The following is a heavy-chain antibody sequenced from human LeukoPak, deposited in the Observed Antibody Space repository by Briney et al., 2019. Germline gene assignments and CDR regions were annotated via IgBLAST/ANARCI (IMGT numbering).Heavy chain of an antibody. D-gene: IGHD6-19*01. CDR2: IYPYDSDT. CDR1: GYSFSIHW. J-gene: IGHJ4*02. V-gene: IGHV5-51*01. CDR3: ARSYSSGWELDY. Sequence: GESQKISCKGSGYSFSIHWIAWVRQMPGRGLEWMGIIYPYDSDTRFSPSFQGQVTISVDKSINTAYLQWGSLKASDTAMYYCARSYSSGWELDYWGQGTLVTVSS.